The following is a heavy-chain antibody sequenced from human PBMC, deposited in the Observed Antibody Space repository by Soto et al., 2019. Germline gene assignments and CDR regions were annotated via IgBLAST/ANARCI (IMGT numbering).Heavy chain of an antibody. V-gene: IGHV3-23*01. CDR2: ISGSGGST. CDR3: AKSGPVLRYFDTNAFDI. CDR1: GFTFSSYA. Sequence: GSLRLSCAASGFTFSSYAMSWVRQAPGKGLEWVSAISGSGGSTYYADSVKGRFTISRDNSKNTLYLQMNSLRAEDTAVYYCAKSGPVLRYFDTNAFDIWGQGTMVTVSS. D-gene: IGHD3-9*01. J-gene: IGHJ3*02.